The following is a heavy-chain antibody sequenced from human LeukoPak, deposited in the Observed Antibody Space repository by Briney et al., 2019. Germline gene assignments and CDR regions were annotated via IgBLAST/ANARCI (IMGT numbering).Heavy chain of an antibody. CDR1: GRSIITTCYD. J-gene: IGHJ3*02. V-gene: IGHV4-39*01. Sequence: SESLSLACTVSGRSIITTCYDWGWIRRPPGKGLDWIGNLYYGGSAVHTPYIKSRVTMPVDTSRNQYPLTLTSVTAADTDVYTCASLNRGLGAAAGSRDAFDIWGQGTMVTVSS. D-gene: IGHD6-13*01. CDR2: LYYGGSA. CDR3: ASLNRGLGAAAGSRDAFDI.